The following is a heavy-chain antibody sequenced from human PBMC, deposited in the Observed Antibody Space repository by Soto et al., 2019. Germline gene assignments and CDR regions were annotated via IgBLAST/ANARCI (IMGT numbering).Heavy chain of an antibody. CDR3: ARSSGWYFFGSVEFDY. CDR1: GFTFSSYS. CDR2: ISSSSSTI. Sequence: EVQLVESGGGLVQPGGSLRLSCAASGFTFSSYSMNWVRQAPGKGLEWVSYISSSSSTIYYADSVKGRFTISRDNAKNSLYLQMNSLRDEDTAVYYGARSSGWYFFGSVEFDYWGQGTLVTVSS. J-gene: IGHJ4*02. D-gene: IGHD6-19*01. V-gene: IGHV3-48*02.